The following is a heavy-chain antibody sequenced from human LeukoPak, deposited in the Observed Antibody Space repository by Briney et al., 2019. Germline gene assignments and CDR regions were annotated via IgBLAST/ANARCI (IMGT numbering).Heavy chain of an antibody. CDR1: GFTFSDYY. CDR2: ISSSGRDI. J-gene: IGHJ3*02. Sequence: GSLRLSCVASGFTFSDYYMSWIRPAPGKGLEYISYISSSGRDIYYPDSVKGRFTISRDNAKNSLYLQMNSLRAEDTAVYYCAREGFLPMVRDDAFDIWGQGTMVTVSS. CDR3: AREGFLPMVRDDAFDI. V-gene: IGHV3-11*04. D-gene: IGHD3-10*01.